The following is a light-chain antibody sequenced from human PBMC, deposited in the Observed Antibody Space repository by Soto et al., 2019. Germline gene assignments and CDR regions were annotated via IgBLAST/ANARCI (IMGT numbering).Light chain of an antibody. CDR1: QSLLESDGKTY. V-gene: IGKV2D-29*01. Sequence: DIAMTQTPLSVSVPPGQPASISSKSSQSLLESDGKTYLYWYLQKPGHPPQLPTHEVSNRFSGVPDRFTGSGSGTDFTLKISRVEAEDVGVYYCMQSIQFPITFGQGTRLEI. J-gene: IGKJ5*01. CDR2: EVS. CDR3: MQSIQFPIT.